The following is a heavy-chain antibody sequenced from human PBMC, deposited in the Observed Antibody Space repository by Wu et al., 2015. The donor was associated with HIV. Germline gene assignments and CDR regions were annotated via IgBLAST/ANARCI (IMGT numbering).Heavy chain of an antibody. V-gene: IGHV1-2*02. CDR2: INPINGGT. Sequence: QVQLVQSGAEVKKPGASVKVSCKASGYTFTGYYIHWVRQAPGQGLEWMGWINPINGGTNYAQKFQGRVTMTRDTSINTAYMELSRLRSDDTAVYYCARVGVGSNFHHYNYFDYWGQGTLVTVSS. J-gene: IGHJ4*02. CDR3: ARVGVGSNFHHYNYFDY. CDR1: GYTFTGYY. D-gene: IGHD3-3*01.